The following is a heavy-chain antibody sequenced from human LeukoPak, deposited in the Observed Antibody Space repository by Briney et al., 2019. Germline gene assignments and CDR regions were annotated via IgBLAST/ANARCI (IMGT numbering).Heavy chain of an antibody. J-gene: IGHJ6*03. V-gene: IGHV1-18*01. CDR3: ARDSQQELDWLLSYYYYYMDV. CDR2: ISAYNGNT. Sequence: ASVKVSCKASGCTFTSYGISWVRQAPGQGLEWMGWISAYNGNTNYAQKLQGRVTMTTDTSTSTAYMELRSLRSDDTAVYYCARDSQQELDWLLSYYYYYMDVWGKGTTVTISS. D-gene: IGHD3-9*01. CDR1: GCTFTSYG.